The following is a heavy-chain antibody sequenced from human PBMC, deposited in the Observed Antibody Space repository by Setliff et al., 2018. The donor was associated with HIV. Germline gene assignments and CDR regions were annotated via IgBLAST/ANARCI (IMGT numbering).Heavy chain of an antibody. J-gene: IGHJ4*02. V-gene: IGHV1-58*01. CDR1: GFSFTSSA. D-gene: IGHD1-26*01. CDR2: IVVGSGKT. Sequence: SVKVSCKASGFSFTSSAVQWVRRARGQRLAWIGWIVVGSGKTNYAQKFQERVTITRDMSTSTAYMELSSLRSDDTAVYFCAAGEGVPDSWAFDYWGQGTLVTVSS. CDR3: AAGEGVPDSWAFDY.